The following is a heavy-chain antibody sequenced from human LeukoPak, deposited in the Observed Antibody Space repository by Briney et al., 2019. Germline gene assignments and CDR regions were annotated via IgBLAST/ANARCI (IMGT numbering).Heavy chain of an antibody. CDR2: ISASGGGT. CDR1: GFTFSSYV. D-gene: IGHD2-15*01. Sequence: PGGSLRLSCTASGFTFSSYVMSWVRQAPGKGLEWVSAISASGGGTYYADSVKGRFTISRDNSKDTLYQQMNSLRAEDTAVYYCAKEFGYCSGGSCYSVGYFDFWGQGTLVTVSS. CDR3: AKEFGYCSGGSCYSVGYFDF. J-gene: IGHJ4*02. V-gene: IGHV3-23*01.